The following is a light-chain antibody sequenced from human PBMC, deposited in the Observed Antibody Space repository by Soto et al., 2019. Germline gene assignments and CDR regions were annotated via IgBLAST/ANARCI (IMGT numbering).Light chain of an antibody. J-gene: IGKJ2*01. V-gene: IGKV3-15*01. CDR2: GAS. CDR1: QSVSSN. Sequence: EIVMTQSPATLSVSPGERATLSCRASQSVSSNLAWYQQKPGQAPRLLIYGASTRATGIPARFSGSGSGTEFTLTISSLQSEDFAVYYCQQYDNWPPQGTFGQGTKLETK. CDR3: QQYDNWPPQGT.